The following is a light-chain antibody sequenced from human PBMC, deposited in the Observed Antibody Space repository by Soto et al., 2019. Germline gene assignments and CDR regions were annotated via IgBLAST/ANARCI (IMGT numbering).Light chain of an antibody. J-gene: IGKJ2*01. CDR3: QQDYSTPYT. V-gene: IGKV4-1*01. CDR1: QSVLYSFNNKNY. CDR2: WAS. Sequence: DIVMTQSPDSLAVSLGERATINCKSSQSVLYSFNNKNYLVWYQQKPGQPPKLLIYWASTRESGVPDRFSGSGSGTDFTLTISSLQAEDVAVYYCQQDYSTPYTFGQGTKLEIK.